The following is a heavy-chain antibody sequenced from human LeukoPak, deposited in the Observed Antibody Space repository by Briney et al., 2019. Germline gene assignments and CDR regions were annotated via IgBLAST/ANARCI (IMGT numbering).Heavy chain of an antibody. CDR2: ISGSGGST. Sequence: GGSLRLSCAASGFTFSSYAMSWVRQAPGKGLEWVSAISGSGGSTYYADSVKGRFTISRDNSKNTLCLQMSSLRAEDTAVYYCAKRAFGYCTHGVCYFFDYWGQGTLVTVSS. D-gene: IGHD2-8*01. CDR1: GFTFSSYA. V-gene: IGHV3-23*01. J-gene: IGHJ4*02. CDR3: AKRAFGYCTHGVCYFFDY.